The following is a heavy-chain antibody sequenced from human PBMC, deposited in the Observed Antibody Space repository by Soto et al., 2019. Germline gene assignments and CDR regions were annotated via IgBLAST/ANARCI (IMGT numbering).Heavy chain of an antibody. J-gene: IGHJ4*02. V-gene: IGHV3-7*03. CDR3: GRILCRTTSCYTFDY. D-gene: IGHD2-2*02. CDR2: MRQDGSEK. CDR1: GFTFSSYW. Sequence: GGSLRLSCAASGFTFSSYWMSWVRQAPGKGLEWVANMRQDGSEKYYVDSVKGRFTISRDNAKNSLYLQMNTLRAEDTAVYYCGRILCRTTSCYTFDYWGQGTLVTVSS.